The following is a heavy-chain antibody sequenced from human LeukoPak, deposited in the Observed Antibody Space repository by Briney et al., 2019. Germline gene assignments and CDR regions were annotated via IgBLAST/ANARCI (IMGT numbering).Heavy chain of an antibody. CDR3: ARDPITGTTSSAFDI. J-gene: IGHJ3*02. CDR1: GFTFSIYS. Sequence: GGSLRLSCAASGFTFSIYSMSWDRHAPGRGLEWVSGINWNGGSTGYADSVKGRFTISRDNAKNSLYLQMNSLRAEDTALYYCARDPITGTTSSAFDIWGQGTMVTVSS. CDR2: INWNGGST. D-gene: IGHD1-7*01. V-gene: IGHV3-20*04.